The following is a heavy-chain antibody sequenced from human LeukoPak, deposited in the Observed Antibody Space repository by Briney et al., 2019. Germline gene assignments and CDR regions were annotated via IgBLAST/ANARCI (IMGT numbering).Heavy chain of an antibody. V-gene: IGHV3-11*04. Sequence: GGSLRLSCAASGFNFNDYYMSWIRQAPGKGLEWVSYITTGRTLSYADSVQGRFTISRDNAKNSLFLQMKSLRAEDTAVYYCARVVSSRSTVGFDPWGQGTLVTVSS. CDR1: GFNFNDYY. CDR2: ITTGRTL. CDR3: ARVVSSRSTVGFDP. D-gene: IGHD5/OR15-5a*01. J-gene: IGHJ5*02.